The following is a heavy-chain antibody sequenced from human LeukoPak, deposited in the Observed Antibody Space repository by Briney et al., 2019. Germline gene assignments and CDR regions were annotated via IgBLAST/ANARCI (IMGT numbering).Heavy chain of an antibody. J-gene: IGHJ4*02. Sequence: GGSLRLSCVASGFPFSSYGMYWVRQAPGKGLEWVAVMSYDGSDKYYADSVKGRFTISRDNSKNTLYLQMNSLRAEDTAVYYCTTTLDFIAVAVGYYFDYWGQGTLVTVSS. CDR3: TTTLDFIAVAVGYYFDY. CDR1: GFPFSSYG. CDR2: MSYDGSDK. D-gene: IGHD6-19*01. V-gene: IGHV3-30*03.